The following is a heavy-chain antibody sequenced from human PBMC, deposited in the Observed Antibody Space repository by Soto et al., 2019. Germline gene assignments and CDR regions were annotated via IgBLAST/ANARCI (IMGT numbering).Heavy chain of an antibody. CDR2: IYYSGIT. CDR3: ARHGSN. Sequence: SETLSLACTVSCVSISNSSYYWGWIRRPPGKGLEWIGTIYYSGITYYNPSLKSRVTISVDTSKNQFSLKLTSVTAADTAVYYCARHGSNWGQGTLVTVS. CDR1: CVSISNSSYY. J-gene: IGHJ4*02. V-gene: IGHV4-39*01.